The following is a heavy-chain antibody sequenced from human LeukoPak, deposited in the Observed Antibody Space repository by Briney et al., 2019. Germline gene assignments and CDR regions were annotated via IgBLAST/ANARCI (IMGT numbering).Heavy chain of an antibody. D-gene: IGHD6-19*01. Sequence: EASVKVSCKASGYTFTSYYMHWVRQAPGQGLEWMGIINPSGGSTSYAQKFQGSVTMTRDTSTSTVYMELSSLRSEDTAVYYCATSYSSGWYLLLSWGQGTLVTVSS. J-gene: IGHJ4*02. CDR3: ATSYSSGWYLLLS. CDR2: INPSGGST. V-gene: IGHV1-46*01. CDR1: GYTFTSYY.